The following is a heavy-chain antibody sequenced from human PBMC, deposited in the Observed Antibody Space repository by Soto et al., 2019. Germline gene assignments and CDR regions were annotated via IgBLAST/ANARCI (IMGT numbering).Heavy chain of an antibody. J-gene: IGHJ5*02. CDR2: IYYSGST. Sequence: PSETLSLTCTVSGGSISSGGYYWSWIRQHPGKGLEWIGYIYYSGSTYYNPSLKSRVTISVDTSKNQFSLKLSSVTAADTAVYYCARGSGSYSSDWFDPWGQGTLVTVSS. CDR1: GGSISSGGYY. D-gene: IGHD3-10*01. CDR3: ARGSGSYSSDWFDP. V-gene: IGHV4-31*03.